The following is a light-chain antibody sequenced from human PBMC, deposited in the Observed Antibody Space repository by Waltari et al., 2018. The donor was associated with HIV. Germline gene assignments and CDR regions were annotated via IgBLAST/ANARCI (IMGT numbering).Light chain of an antibody. CDR3: QQYNNWPGIT. J-gene: IGKJ3*01. CDR2: GAS. Sequence: EILMTQSPAPLSVSPGERATLSCRASQSINNNLAWYQQKPGQAPRRLIYGASTGATGSPARFSGSGSGTEFTLTISSLQSEDFAVYYCQQYNNWPGITFGPGTKVEIK. CDR1: QSINNN. V-gene: IGKV3-15*01.